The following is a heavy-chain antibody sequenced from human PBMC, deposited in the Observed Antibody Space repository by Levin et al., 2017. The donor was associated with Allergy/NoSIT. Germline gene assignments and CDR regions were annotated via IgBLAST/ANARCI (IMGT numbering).Heavy chain of an antibody. CDR3: AKDIGQWLATRPYDY. CDR2: ISWNSGSI. D-gene: IGHD6-19*01. J-gene: IGHJ4*02. CDR1: GFTFDDYA. V-gene: IGHV3-9*01. Sequence: SLKISCAASGFTFDDYAMHWVRQAPGKGLEWVSGISWNSGSIGYADSVKGRFTISRDNAKNSLYLQMNSLRAEDTALYYCAKDIGQWLATRPYDYWGQGTLVTVSS.